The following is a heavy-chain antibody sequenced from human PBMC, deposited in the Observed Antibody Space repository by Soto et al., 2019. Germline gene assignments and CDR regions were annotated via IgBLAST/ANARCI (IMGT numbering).Heavy chain of an antibody. Sequence: GGSLRLSCAASGFTFSSYGMHWVRQAPGKGLEWVAVIWYDGSNKYYADSVKGRFTISRDNSKNTLYLQMNSLRAEDTAVYYCARDCEVVAAAEYYFDYWGQGTLVTVSS. V-gene: IGHV3-33*01. CDR1: GFTFSSYG. CDR3: ARDCEVVAAAEYYFDY. J-gene: IGHJ4*02. D-gene: IGHD2-15*01. CDR2: IWYDGSNK.